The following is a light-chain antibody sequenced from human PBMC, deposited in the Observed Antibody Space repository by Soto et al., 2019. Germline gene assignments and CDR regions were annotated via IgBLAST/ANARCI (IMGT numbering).Light chain of an antibody. CDR1: SSDVGSYNL. J-gene: IGLJ3*02. V-gene: IGLV2-14*02. CDR2: GNS. Sequence: QSVLTQPASVSGSPGQSITISCTGTSSDVGSYNLVSWYQQHPGKAPKLLIYGNSNRPSGVPDRFSGSKSGTSASLAITGLQAEDEADYYCQSYDSSLSGRGVFGGGTKVTV. CDR3: QSYDSSLSGRGV.